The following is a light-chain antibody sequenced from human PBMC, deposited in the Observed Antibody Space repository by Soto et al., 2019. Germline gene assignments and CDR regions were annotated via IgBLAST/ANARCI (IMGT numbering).Light chain of an antibody. J-gene: IGKJ5*01. Sequence: DIQMTQSPSSLSASVEDRVTITCRASQSISSYLNWYQQKPGKAPKLLIYAASSLQSGVTSRFSGSGSGTDFTLTISSLQPEDFATYYCQQSYSTPITFGQGTRLEIK. CDR3: QQSYSTPIT. V-gene: IGKV1-39*01. CDR2: AAS. CDR1: QSISSY.